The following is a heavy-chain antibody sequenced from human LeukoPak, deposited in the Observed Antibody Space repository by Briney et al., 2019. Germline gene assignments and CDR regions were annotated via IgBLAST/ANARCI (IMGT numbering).Heavy chain of an antibody. CDR2: INPNSGGT. CDR3: ARDSVVWRSPDY. Sequence: ASVKVSCKASGYTFTGYYMHWVRQAPGQGLEWMGWINPNSGGTNYAQKFQGRVTMTRDTSISTAYMELSRLRSDDTAVYYCARDSVVWRSPDYWGQGTLVTVSS. D-gene: IGHD3-16*01. CDR1: GYTFTGYY. V-gene: IGHV1-2*02. J-gene: IGHJ4*02.